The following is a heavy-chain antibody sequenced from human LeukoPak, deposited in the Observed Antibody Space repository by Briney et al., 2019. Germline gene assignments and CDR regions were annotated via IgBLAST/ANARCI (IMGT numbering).Heavy chain of an antibody. D-gene: IGHD3-9*01. CDR2: IYSGGST. CDR1: GFTVSSNY. Sequence: PGGSLRLSCAASGFTVSSNYMSWVRQAPGKGLEWVSVIYSGGSTYYSDSVKDRFTISRDNSKNTLYSQMNSLRAEDRAVYYCARGGVGATGYYSGILYYFAYWGQGTLVTVSS. V-gene: IGHV3-53*01. CDR3: ARGGVGATGYYSGILYYFAY. J-gene: IGHJ4*02.